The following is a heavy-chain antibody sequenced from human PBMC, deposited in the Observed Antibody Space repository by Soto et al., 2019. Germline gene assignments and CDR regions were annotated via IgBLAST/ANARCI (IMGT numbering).Heavy chain of an antibody. CDR2: IYYSGST. CDR1: GGSISSGGYY. Sequence: QVQLQESGPGLVKPSQTLSLTCTVSGGSISSGGYYWSWIRQHPGTGLEWIGYIYYSGSTYYNPSLKSRVTISVDTSKNQFSLKLSSVTAADTAVYYCARSRSSWSLGAFDIWGQGTMVTVSS. CDR3: ARSRSSWSLGAFDI. J-gene: IGHJ3*02. D-gene: IGHD6-13*01. V-gene: IGHV4-31*03.